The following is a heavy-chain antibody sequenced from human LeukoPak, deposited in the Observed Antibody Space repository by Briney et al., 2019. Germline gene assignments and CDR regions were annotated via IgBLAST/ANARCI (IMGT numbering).Heavy chain of an antibody. CDR2: ITASGHST. V-gene: IGHV3-23*01. Sequence: GGSLRLSCAASGFTFSTYAVNWVRQAPGRGLEWVSAITASGHSTYYADSVKGRFTISRDNSKNTLFLQMNSLRADDTAIYYCAKFRVGYNYGIHFDYWGQGTLVTISS. D-gene: IGHD5-18*01. CDR3: AKFRVGYNYGIHFDY. CDR1: GFTFSTYA. J-gene: IGHJ4*02.